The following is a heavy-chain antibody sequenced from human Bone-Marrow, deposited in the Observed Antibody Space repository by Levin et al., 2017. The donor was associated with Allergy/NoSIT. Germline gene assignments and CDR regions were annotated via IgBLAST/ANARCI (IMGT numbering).Heavy chain of an antibody. CDR2: INHSGST. CDR3: ARDGRGYCSSTSCYPLDY. V-gene: IGHV4-34*01. Sequence: SSETLSLTCAVYGGSFSGYYWSWIRQPPGKGLEWIGEINHSGSTNYNPSLKSRVTISVDTSKNQFSLKLSSVTAADTAVYYCARDGRGYCSSTSCYPLDYWGQGTLVTVSS. D-gene: IGHD2-2*01. J-gene: IGHJ4*02. CDR1: GGSFSGYY.